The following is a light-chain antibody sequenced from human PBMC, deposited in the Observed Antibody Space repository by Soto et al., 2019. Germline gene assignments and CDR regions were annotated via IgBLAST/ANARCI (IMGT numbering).Light chain of an antibody. Sequence: EVVLTQSPGTLCLSPGERATLSCRASQSLNSNYLAWYQQKPGQAPRLLIYGASNRATGIPDRFSGSGSGTDFALTISRLEPEDFAVYYCQQYGTSSITFGQGTRLEIK. CDR3: QQYGTSSIT. J-gene: IGKJ5*01. CDR2: GAS. V-gene: IGKV3-20*01. CDR1: QSLNSNY.